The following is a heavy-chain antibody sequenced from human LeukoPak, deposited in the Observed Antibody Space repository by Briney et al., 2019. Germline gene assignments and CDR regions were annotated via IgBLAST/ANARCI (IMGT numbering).Heavy chain of an antibody. CDR3: ARSSRVAGGHYYFDY. CDR2: IYTGGGT. J-gene: IGHJ4*02. Sequence: PSETLSLTCTVPGGSISNYYWSWIRQPAGKGLEWIGRIYTGGGTNYNPSLKSRVTMSVSKNHFSLKLSSVTAADTAVYHCARSSRVAGGHYYFDYWGQGTLVTVSS. CDR1: GGSISNYY. D-gene: IGHD6-13*01. V-gene: IGHV4-4*07.